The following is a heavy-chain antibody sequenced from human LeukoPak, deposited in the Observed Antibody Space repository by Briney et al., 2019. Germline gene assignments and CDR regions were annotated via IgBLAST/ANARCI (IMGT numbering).Heavy chain of an antibody. CDR1: GGSFSGYY. D-gene: IGHD4-11*01. CDR3: ARGKSPLNYVRYYYGMDV. J-gene: IGHJ6*02. CDR2: INHSGST. V-gene: IGHV4-34*01. Sequence: SETLSLTCAVYGGSFSGYYWSWIRQPPGKGLEWIGEINHSGSTNYNPPLKSRVTISVDTSKNQFSLKLSSVTAADTAVYYCARGKSPLNYVRYYYGMDVWGQGTTVTVSS.